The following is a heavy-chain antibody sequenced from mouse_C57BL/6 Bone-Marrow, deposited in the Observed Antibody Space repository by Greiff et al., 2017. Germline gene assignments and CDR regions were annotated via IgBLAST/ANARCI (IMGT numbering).Heavy chain of an antibody. V-gene: IGHV1-82*01. J-gene: IGHJ2*01. Sequence: VKLMESGPELVKPGASVKISCKASGYAFSSSWMNWVKQRPGKGLEWIGRIYPGDGDTNYNGKFKGKATLTADKSSSTAYMQLSSLTSEDSAVYFCARSTYYGSSYDYWGQGTTLTVSS. CDR3: ARSTYYGSSYDY. D-gene: IGHD1-1*01. CDR2: IYPGDGDT. CDR1: GYAFSSSW.